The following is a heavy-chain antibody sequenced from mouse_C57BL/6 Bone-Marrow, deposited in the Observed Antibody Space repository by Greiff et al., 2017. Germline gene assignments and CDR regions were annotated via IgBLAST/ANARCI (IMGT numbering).Heavy chain of an antibody. CDR1: GFNIKDDY. CDR2: IDPENGDT. Sequence: EVQGVESGAELVRPGASVKLSCTASGFNIKDDYMHWVQHRPEQGLEWIGWIDPENGDTEYASTCLGKATRTADTYSNTAYLQLSSLTSEDTAVYYGTTPEGYYYAMDYWGQGNSVTVSA. V-gene: IGHV14-4*01. CDR3: TTPEGYYYAMDY. J-gene: IGHJ4*01.